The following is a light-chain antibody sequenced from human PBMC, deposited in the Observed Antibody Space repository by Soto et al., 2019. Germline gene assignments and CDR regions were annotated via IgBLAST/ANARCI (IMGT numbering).Light chain of an antibody. V-gene: IGLV3-21*02. Sequence: SSELTQPPSVSVAPGQTASITCGGTNIGGKSVNWYQQKPGQAPVVVVYDDSDRPSGIPERFSGSNSAHTATLTISRVEAGDEADYYCHVWDSSSDHVVFGGGTKLTVL. CDR2: DDS. CDR1: NIGGKS. CDR3: HVWDSSSDHVV. J-gene: IGLJ2*01.